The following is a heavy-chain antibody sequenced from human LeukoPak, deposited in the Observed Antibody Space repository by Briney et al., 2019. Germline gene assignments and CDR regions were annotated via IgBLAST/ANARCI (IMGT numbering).Heavy chain of an antibody. J-gene: IGHJ4*02. CDR3: ARGWNYDSSGYYYLAN. D-gene: IGHD3-22*01. Sequence: ASVKVSCKASGYIFTSQYLHWVRQAPGQGLEWMGIINPSGGSTSYAEKFQDRVTMTRDTSTSTFYMELSSLRSEDSAVYYCARGWNYDSSGYYYLANWGQGTLVIVSS. CDR2: INPSGGST. CDR1: GYIFTSQY. V-gene: IGHV1-46*01.